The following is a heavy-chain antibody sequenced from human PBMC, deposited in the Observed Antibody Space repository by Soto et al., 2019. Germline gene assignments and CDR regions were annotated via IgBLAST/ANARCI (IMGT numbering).Heavy chain of an antibody. CDR1: CCSAGRGSYY. D-gene: IGHD3-3*01. CDR2: IYYSGST. CDR3: ARDERFLEWLGPHHYYGMDV. V-gene: IGHV4-61*01. Sequence: SSETPSPPCPLSCCSAGRGSYYSGWVPQPPGKGLDWIGYIYYSGSTNYNPSLKSRVTISVDTSKNQFSLKLSSVTAADTAVYYCARDERFLEWLGPHHYYGMDVWGQGTTVTVSS. J-gene: IGHJ6*02.